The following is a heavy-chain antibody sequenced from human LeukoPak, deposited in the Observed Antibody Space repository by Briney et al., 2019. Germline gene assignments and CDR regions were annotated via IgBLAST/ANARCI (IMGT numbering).Heavy chain of an antibody. V-gene: IGHV3-53*05. D-gene: IGHD5-24*01. J-gene: IGHJ6*03. Sequence: GGSLRLSCTVSGFTVSSNSWSWVRQAPGKGLEWVSFIYSGGNTHYSDSVKDRFTISRDNSKNTLYLQMNSLRAEDTAVYYCARDERWLQVYYYMDVWGKGTTVTVSS. CDR3: ARDERWLQVYYYMDV. CDR2: IYSGGNT. CDR1: GFTVSSNS.